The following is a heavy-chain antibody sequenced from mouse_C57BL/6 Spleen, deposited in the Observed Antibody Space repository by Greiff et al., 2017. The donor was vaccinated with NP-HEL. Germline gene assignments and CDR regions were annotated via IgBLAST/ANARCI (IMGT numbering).Heavy chain of an antibody. J-gene: IGHJ2*01. V-gene: IGHV1-50*01. CDR2: IDPSDSYT. CDR3: AIYYDYDGPRDY. Sequence: QVQLQQPGAELVKPGASVKLSCKASGYTFTSYWMQWVKQRPGQGLEWIGEIDPSDSYTNYNQKFKGQATLTVDTSSSTAYMQLSSLTSEDSAVDYCAIYYDYDGPRDYWGQGTTLTVSS. CDR1: GYTFTSYW. D-gene: IGHD2-4*01.